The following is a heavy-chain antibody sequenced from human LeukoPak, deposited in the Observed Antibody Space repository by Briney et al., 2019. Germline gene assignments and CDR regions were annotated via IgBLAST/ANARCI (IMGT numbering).Heavy chain of an antibody. V-gene: IGHV4-30-2*01. CDR2: IYHSGST. D-gene: IGHD3-10*01. Sequence: SETLSLTCAVSGGSISSGGYSWSWIRQPPGKGLEWIGYIYHSGSTYYNPSLKSRVTISVDRSKNQFSLKLSSVTAADTAVYYCARERHVLDYYGSGSHGAFDIWGQGTMVTVSS. J-gene: IGHJ3*02. CDR1: GGSISSGGYS. CDR3: ARERHVLDYYGSGSHGAFDI.